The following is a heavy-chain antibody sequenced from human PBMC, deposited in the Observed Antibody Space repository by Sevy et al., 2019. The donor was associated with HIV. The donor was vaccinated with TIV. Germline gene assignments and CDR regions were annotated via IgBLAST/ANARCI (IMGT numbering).Heavy chain of an antibody. D-gene: IGHD3-22*01. Sequence: GGSLRLSCAASGFSFRNYGMHWVRQAPGKGLEWLALISFDGDTKYYGDSVKGRFTISRDNTKNTLYLQMNSLRVEDTAVYYCAKRGGHDTSGYDSYYYYGMDVWGQGTTVTVSS. J-gene: IGHJ6*02. CDR2: ISFDGDTK. CDR1: GFSFRNYG. V-gene: IGHV3-30*18. CDR3: AKRGGHDTSGYDSYYYYGMDV.